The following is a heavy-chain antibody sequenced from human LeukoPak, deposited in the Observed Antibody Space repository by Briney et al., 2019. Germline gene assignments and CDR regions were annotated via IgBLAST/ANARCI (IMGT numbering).Heavy chain of an antibody. J-gene: IGHJ4*02. V-gene: IGHV3-23*01. CDR3: TKGMATIRRHIDS. D-gene: IGHD5-24*01. CDR2: ISGSAGST. Sequence: GGSLRLSCAASGFSFSDCAMSWVRQAPGRGLEWVSSISGSAGSTYYADSMKGRFTISRDNPKNTLHLEMNSLRAEDTAIYYCTKGMATIRRHIDSWGQGTPVTVSS. CDR1: GFSFSDCA.